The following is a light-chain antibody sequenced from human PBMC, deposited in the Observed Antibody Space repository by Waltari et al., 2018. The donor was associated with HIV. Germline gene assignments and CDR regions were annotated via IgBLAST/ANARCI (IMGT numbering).Light chain of an antibody. Sequence: QSALTQPASVSASPGQSIAISCTGNSSDFGNYNLFSWFQPHPRKAPKLMIYEFIKRPSGVSDRFSGSRSGNTASLIISGLQAEDDADYYCCSYAGGPAWSFGGGTRLTVL. CDR3: CSYAGGPAWS. CDR1: SSDFGNYNL. V-gene: IGLV2-23*02. J-gene: IGLJ3*02. CDR2: EFI.